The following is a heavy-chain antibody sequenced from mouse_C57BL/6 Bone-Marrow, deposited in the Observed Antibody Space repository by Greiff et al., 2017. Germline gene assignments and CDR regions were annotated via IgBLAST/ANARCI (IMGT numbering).Heavy chain of an antibody. D-gene: IGHD1-1*01. J-gene: IGHJ1*03. V-gene: IGHV1-19*01. CDR1: GYTFTDYY. CDR3: AGGEVGYYYGSSPYCYFDV. CDR2: INPYNGGT. Sequence: VQLQQSGPVLVKPGASVKMSCKASGYTFTDYYMNWVKQSHGKSLEWIGVINPYNGGTSYNQKFKGKATLTVDKSSSTAYMELNSLTSEDSAVYYCAGGEVGYYYGSSPYCYFDVWGTGTTVTVSS.